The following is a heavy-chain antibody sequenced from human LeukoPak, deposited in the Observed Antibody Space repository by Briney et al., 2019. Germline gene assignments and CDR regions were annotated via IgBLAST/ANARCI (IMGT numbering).Heavy chain of an antibody. J-gene: IGHJ4*02. CDR1: GYTFAGYY. Sequence: ASVKVSCKASGYTFAGYYMHWVRQAPGQGLEWMGWINPNSGGTNYAQKFQGRVTMTRDTSISTAYMELSRLRSDDTAVYYCAREGSYGYEVDYWGQGTLVTVSS. D-gene: IGHD5-18*01. V-gene: IGHV1-2*02. CDR3: AREGSYGYEVDY. CDR2: INPNSGGT.